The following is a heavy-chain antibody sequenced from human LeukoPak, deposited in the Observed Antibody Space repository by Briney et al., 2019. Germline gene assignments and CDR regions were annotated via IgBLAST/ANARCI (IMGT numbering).Heavy chain of an antibody. CDR2: IYYTGST. CDR3: TRSLGVVIHGGMDV. CDR1: GGSISSYH. J-gene: IGHJ6*02. Sequence: SETLSLTCTVSGGSISSYHWSWIRQPPGEGLEWIGHIYYTGSTNYNPSLKSRVTISLDTSKNQFSLKLTSVTAADTAVYYCTRSLGVVIHGGMDVWGQGTTVTVSS. V-gene: IGHV4-59*01. D-gene: IGHD3-3*01.